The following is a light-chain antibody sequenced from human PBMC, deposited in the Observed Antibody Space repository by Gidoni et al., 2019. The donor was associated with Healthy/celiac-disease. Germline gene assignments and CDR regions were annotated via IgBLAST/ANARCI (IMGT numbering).Light chain of an antibody. J-gene: IGLJ3*02. CDR3: QSYDNSLSAWV. CDR1: SSNIGARYD. Sequence: QSVLTQPPSVSGAPGQRVTISCTGGSSNIGARYDVHWYQQLPGSAPKLLIYGDTNRPSGVPDRFSGFKSGTSASLAIIGLQAEDEADYYCQSYDNSLSAWVFGGGTKLTVL. CDR2: GDT. V-gene: IGLV1-40*01.